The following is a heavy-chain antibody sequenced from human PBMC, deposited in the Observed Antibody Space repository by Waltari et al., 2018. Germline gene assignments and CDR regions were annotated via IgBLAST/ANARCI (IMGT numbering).Heavy chain of an antibody. CDR2: ISYDGSNK. D-gene: IGHD6-6*01. J-gene: IGHJ6*02. CDR1: GFTFSSYG. V-gene: IGHV3-30*18. CDR3: AKDHGSSSSPYYYYGMDV. Sequence: QVQLVESGGGVVQPGRSLRLSCAASGFTFSSYGMHWVRQAPGQGLEWVAVISYDGSNKYYADSVKGRFTISRDNSKNTLYLQMNSLRAEDTAVYYCAKDHGSSSSPYYYYGMDVWGQGTTVTVSS.